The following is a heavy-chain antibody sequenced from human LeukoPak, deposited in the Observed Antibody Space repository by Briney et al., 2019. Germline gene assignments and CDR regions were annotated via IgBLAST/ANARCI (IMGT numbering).Heavy chain of an antibody. D-gene: IGHD7-27*01. Sequence: AGGSLRLSCAASGFTFSSYAMSWVRQAPGKGLECVSAISGSGGSTYYAASVKGRFTISRDNSKNALYLQMNSLRAEDTAVYYCAKAGNRGQYYFDYWGQGTLVTVSS. CDR3: AKAGNRGQYYFDY. J-gene: IGHJ4*02. CDR2: ISGSGGST. CDR1: GFTFSSYA. V-gene: IGHV3-23*01.